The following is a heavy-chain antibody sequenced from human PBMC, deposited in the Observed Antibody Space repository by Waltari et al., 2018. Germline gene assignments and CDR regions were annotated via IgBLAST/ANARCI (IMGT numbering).Heavy chain of an antibody. CDR3: ATVPRITMIEAPLDY. J-gene: IGHJ4*02. Sequence: EVQLVQSGAEVKKPGATVKISCKVSGYTFTDYYMHWVQQAPGKGLEWMGLVDPEEGETRYAEKFQGRGTITADTSTDTAYMELSSLRSEDTAVYYCATVPRITMIEAPLDYWGQGTLVTVSS. D-gene: IGHD3-22*01. CDR2: VDPEEGET. V-gene: IGHV1-69-2*01. CDR1: GYTFTDYY.